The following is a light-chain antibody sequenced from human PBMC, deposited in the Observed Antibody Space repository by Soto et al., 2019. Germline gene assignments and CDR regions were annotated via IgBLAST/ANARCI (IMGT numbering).Light chain of an antibody. CDR2: AAS. CDR3: QKYTTVPT. Sequence: DIQMTQSPSSLSASVGDRVTITCRASQGISNYLAWYQQIQGKVPKLLISAASTLQSGVPSRFSGSGSGTHVTLHMRSLQSEGVATYCCQKYTTVPTFGGGIKVEIK. J-gene: IGKJ4*01. CDR1: QGISNY. V-gene: IGKV1-27*01.